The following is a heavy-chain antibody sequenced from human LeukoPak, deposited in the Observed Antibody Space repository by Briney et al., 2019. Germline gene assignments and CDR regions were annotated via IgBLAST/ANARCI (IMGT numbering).Heavy chain of an antibody. D-gene: IGHD3-22*01. J-gene: IGHJ3*02. CDR3: ARRRAHYYDSSGYYSRPQRAFDI. V-gene: IGHV4-61*08. CDR2: IYYSGST. Sequence: ETLSLTCTVSGDSISSGDYYWSWIRQPPGKGLEWIGYIYYSGSTNYNPSLKSRVTISVDTSKNQSSLKLSSVTAADTAVYYCARRRAHYYDSSGYYSRPQRAFDIWGQGTMVSVSS. CDR1: GDSISSGDYY.